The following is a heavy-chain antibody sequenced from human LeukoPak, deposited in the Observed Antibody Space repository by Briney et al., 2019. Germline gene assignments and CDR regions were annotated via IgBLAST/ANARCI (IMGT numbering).Heavy chain of an antibody. V-gene: IGHV3-66*01. CDR3: AREYYYDSSGPLGSDY. J-gene: IGHJ4*02. Sequence: PGGSLRLSCAASGFTVSSNYMSWGRQAPGKGLEWVSVIYSGGSTYYADSVKGRLTISRDNSKNTLYLQMNSLRAEDTAVYYCAREYYYDSSGPLGSDYWGQGTLVTVSS. CDR2: IYSGGST. D-gene: IGHD3-22*01. CDR1: GFTVSSNY.